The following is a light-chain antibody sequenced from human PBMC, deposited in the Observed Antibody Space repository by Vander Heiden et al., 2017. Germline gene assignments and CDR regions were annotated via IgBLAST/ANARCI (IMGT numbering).Light chain of an antibody. V-gene: IGLV1-40*01. CDR1: SSNIGAGYD. CDR3: QSYDSSNVV. Sequence: QSVLTQPPSVSGAPGQRVTISCTGSSSNIGAGYDVHWYQQLPGTAPKLLIYGNSNRPSGVPDRFSGSKSGTSASRAITGRQAEDEADYYCQSYDSSNVVFGGGTKLTVL. J-gene: IGLJ2*01. CDR2: GNS.